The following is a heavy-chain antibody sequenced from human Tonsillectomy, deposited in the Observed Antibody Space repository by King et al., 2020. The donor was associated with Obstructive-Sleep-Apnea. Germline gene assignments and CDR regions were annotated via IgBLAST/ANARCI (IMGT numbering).Heavy chain of an antibody. CDR2: TYYRSKWYH. Sequence: VQLQQPGPGLVKPSRTLSLTCAISGDSVSSNSVAWNWIRQSPSRGLEWLGRTYYRSKWYHDFAVSVESRITINPDTPKNQFSLHLNSVTPEDTAVYYCTRGAKEYYFDYWGQGTPVTVSS. CDR1: GDSVSSNSVA. CDR3: TRGAKEYYFDY. J-gene: IGHJ4*02. V-gene: IGHV6-1*01. D-gene: IGHD4/OR15-4a*01.